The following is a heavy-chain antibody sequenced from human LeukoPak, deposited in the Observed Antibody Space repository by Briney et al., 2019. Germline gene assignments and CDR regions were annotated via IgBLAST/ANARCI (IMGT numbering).Heavy chain of an antibody. CDR2: ISSSSSYI. Sequence: GGSLRLSCAASGFTFSSYSMNWVRQAPGKGLEWVSSISSSSSYIYYADSVKGRFTISRDNAKNSLYLQMNSLRAEDTAVYYCARDRTGIVGATGAFDLWGPGTVVTVSS. V-gene: IGHV3-21*01. D-gene: IGHD1-26*01. CDR3: ARDRTGIVGATGAFDL. J-gene: IGHJ3*01. CDR1: GFTFSSYS.